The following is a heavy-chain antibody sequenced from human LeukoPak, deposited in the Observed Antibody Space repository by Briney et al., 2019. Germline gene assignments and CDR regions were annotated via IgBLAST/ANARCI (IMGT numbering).Heavy chain of an antibody. J-gene: IGHJ3*02. CDR3: ARMKGGKNQVGAFDI. D-gene: IGHD1-26*01. CDR1: GLTFSSSC. Sequence: PGGSLRLSCAVSGLTFSSSCMDWVRQAPGKGLEWLAVISDNGNDKIYADSVEGRFSISRDNSKNTLYLQMNSLRAEDTALYYCARMKGGKNQVGAFDIWGQGTMVTVSS. CDR2: ISDNGNDK. V-gene: IGHV3-30-3*01.